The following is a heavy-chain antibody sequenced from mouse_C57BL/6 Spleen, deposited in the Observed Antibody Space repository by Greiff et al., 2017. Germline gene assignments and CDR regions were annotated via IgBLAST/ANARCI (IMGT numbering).Heavy chain of an antibody. J-gene: IGHJ1*03. D-gene: IGHD2-5*01. Sequence: QVQLQQSGAELAKPGASVKLSCKASGYTFTSYWMHWEKQRPGQGLEWIGYINPSSGYTKYNQKFKDKATLTADKSSSTAYMQLSSLTYEDSAVYYCAREGYSNYRYFDVWGTGTTVTVSS. CDR2: INPSSGYT. V-gene: IGHV1-7*01. CDR1: GYTFTSYW. CDR3: AREGYSNYRYFDV.